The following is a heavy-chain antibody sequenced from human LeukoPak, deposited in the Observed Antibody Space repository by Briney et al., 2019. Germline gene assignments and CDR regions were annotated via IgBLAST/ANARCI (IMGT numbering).Heavy chain of an antibody. CDR2: ISGSGGST. Sequence: GGSLRLSCAASGFTFSSYAMSWVRQAPGKGLEWVSAISGSGGSTYYADSVKGRFTISRDNSKNTLFLQMNNLRTEDTAVYYCAKDTSVSADYYFDYWGQGTLVTVSS. CDR1: GFTFSSYA. V-gene: IGHV3-23*01. CDR3: AKDTSVSADYYFDY. J-gene: IGHJ4*02. D-gene: IGHD3-16*01.